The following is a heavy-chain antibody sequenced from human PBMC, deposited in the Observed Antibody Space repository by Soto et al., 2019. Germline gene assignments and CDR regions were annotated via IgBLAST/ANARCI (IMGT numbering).Heavy chain of an antibody. V-gene: IGHV3-30*02. CDR2: IWHDASNK. CDR3: VKDTRDYDRVFDV. J-gene: IGHJ3*01. CDR1: GFSLSNYG. Sequence: GGSLRLSCVASGFSLSNYGMHWVRQAPGKGLEWVAFIWHDASNKYYADSVKGRFTISRDNSENTLHLQMNSLRAEDTAVYYCVKDTRDYDRVFDVWGQGTMVTVSS. D-gene: IGHD3-22*01.